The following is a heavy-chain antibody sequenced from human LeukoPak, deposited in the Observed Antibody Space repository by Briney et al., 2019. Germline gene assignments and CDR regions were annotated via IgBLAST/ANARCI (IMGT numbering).Heavy chain of an antibody. V-gene: IGHV3-7*01. CDR3: ARELRRFDY. CDR2: IKEDGSEK. D-gene: IGHD4-17*01. J-gene: IGHJ4*02. CDR1: KFTFSNYG. Sequence: GRSLRLSCTASKFTFSNYGMQWVRQAPGKGLEWVANIKEDGSEKYYVDSVEGRFTISRDNAKNSLYLQMNSLRAEDTAVYYCARELRRFDYWGQGTLVTVSS.